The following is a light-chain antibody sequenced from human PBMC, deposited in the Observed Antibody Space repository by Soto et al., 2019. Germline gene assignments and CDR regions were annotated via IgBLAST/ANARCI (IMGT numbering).Light chain of an antibody. CDR1: GPNIGAPYD. CDR3: QSYDSSLSGYV. J-gene: IGLJ1*01. V-gene: IGLV1-40*01. CDR2: GST. Sequence: QSVLTQPPSLSGAPGQRVTISCTGSGPNIGAPYDVHWYQHLPGTAPKLLIYGSTTRPSGVPGRFSGSKSGTSASLAITGLQAEDEADYNCQSYDSSLSGYVFGAGTKVTVL.